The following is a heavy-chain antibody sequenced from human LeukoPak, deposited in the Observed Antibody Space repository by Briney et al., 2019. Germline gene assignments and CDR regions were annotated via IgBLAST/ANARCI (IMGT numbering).Heavy chain of an antibody. J-gene: IGHJ5*02. CDR3: ARDYGGNSGWFDP. CDR1: GYTLASYD. D-gene: IGHD4-23*01. CDR2: MNPNSGTT. V-gene: IGHV1-8*01. Sequence: EASVKVSCKASGYTLASYDINWVRQATGQGLEWMGWMNPNSGTTGYAQKFQDRITLTRDTSISTAYMELSSLTSDDTAVYYCARDYGGNSGWFDPWGQGTLVTVSS.